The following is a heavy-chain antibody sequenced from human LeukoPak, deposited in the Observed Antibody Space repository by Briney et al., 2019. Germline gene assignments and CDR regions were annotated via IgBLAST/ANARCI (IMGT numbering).Heavy chain of an antibody. CDR1: GFTFSSYA. J-gene: IGHJ4*02. D-gene: IGHD3-10*01. V-gene: IGHV3-23*01. CDR2: VSGSGGST. CDR3: ATSRFGELLSLDY. Sequence: PGGSLRLSCAASGFTFSSYAMSWVRQAPGKGLEWVSAVSGSGGSTYYVDSMKGRFTISRDNSKNTLYLQMNSLRAEDTAVYYCATSRFGELLSLDYWGQGTLVTVSS.